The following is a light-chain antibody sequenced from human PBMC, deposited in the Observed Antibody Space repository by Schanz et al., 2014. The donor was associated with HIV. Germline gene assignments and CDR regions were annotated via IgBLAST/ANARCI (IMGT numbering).Light chain of an antibody. Sequence: QSALTQPPSASGSPGQSVTISCTGASSDVAGYNFVSWSQQPPGKAPKLMIYEVSKRPSGVPDRFSGSKSGNTASLTISGLQAEDEADYYCSSYTSSSTYVVFGGGTKLTVL. CDR1: SSDVAGYNF. J-gene: IGLJ2*01. CDR2: EVS. CDR3: SSYTSSSTYVV. V-gene: IGLV2-8*01.